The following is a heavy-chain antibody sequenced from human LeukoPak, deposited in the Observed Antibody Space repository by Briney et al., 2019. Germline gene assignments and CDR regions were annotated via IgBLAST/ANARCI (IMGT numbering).Heavy chain of an antibody. CDR2: INPNSGGT. J-gene: IGHJ4*02. Sequence: GASVKVSFKSSGYTFTGYYMHWVRQAPGPGLGWVGWINPNSGGTNYAQKFQGRVTMTRDTSISTAYMELSRLRSDDTAVYYCARVRGYGRTFDYWGQGTLVTVSS. CDR1: GYTFTGYY. CDR3: ARVRGYGRTFDY. V-gene: IGHV1-2*02. D-gene: IGHD5-12*01.